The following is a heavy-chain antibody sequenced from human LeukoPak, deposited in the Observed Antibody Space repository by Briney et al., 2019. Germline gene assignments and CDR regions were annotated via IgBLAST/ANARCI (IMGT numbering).Heavy chain of an antibody. CDR1: GFTFSTYG. CDR2: VSSTGSGT. Sequence: GGSLRLSCVASGFTFSTYGMSWVRQAPGKALEWVAAVSSTGSGTYSHDSLKGRFIISRDNSQNTVFLQMNSLRPEDTAFYFCAKDGPLLWFGPTDGWGQGIVVTVSS. D-gene: IGHD3-10*01. CDR3: AKDGPLLWFGPTDG. V-gene: IGHV3-23*01. J-gene: IGHJ4*02.